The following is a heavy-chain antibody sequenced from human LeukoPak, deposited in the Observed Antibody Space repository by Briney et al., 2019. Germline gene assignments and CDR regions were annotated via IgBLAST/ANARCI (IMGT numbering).Heavy chain of an antibody. V-gene: IGHV3-9*01. CDR1: GFTFDDYA. Sequence: GGSLRLSCAASGFTFDDYAMHWVRQAPGKGLEWVSGISWNSGSIGYADSVKGRFTISRDNAKNSLYLQMNSLRAEDTALYYCAKVGSGYAAGHLDYWGQGALVTVSS. CDR3: AKVGSGYAAGHLDY. D-gene: IGHD2-2*01. CDR2: ISWNSGSI. J-gene: IGHJ4*02.